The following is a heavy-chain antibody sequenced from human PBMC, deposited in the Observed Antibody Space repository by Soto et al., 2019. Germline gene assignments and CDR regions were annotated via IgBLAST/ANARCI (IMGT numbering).Heavy chain of an antibody. J-gene: IGHJ6*02. CDR3: ARGRGIRIWYSSSGMDG. CDR2: INHSGST. V-gene: IGHV4-34*01. Sequence: SETLSLTCSVYVGSFSGYYWSWIRQPPGKGLEWIGEINHSGSTNYNPSLKSRVTISVDTSKNQFSLKLSSVTAADTAVYYCARGRGIRIWYSSSGMDGWGQGHTVTV. CDR1: VGSFSGYY. D-gene: IGHD2-8*01.